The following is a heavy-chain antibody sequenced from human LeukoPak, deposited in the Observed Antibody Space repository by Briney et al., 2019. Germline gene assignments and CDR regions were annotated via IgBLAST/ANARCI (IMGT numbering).Heavy chain of an antibody. V-gene: IGHV4-39*01. D-gene: IGHD5-18*01. Sequence: SETLSLTCTVSGPSISSSSYYWGWIRQPPGKGLEWIGGIYYSGSTFYNPSLKSRVTISVYTSKNQFSLKLSSVTAADTAVYYCARHAMVYPAMVVYNWFDPWAREPWSPSPQ. CDR2: IYYSGST. J-gene: IGHJ5*02. CDR3: ARHAMVYPAMVVYNWFDP. CDR1: GPSISSSSYY.